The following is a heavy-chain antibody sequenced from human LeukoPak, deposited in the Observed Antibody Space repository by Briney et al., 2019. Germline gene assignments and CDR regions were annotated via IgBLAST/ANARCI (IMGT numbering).Heavy chain of an antibody. CDR1: GFTVSSNY. CDR2: IKQDGSEK. D-gene: IGHD1-20*01. Sequence: PGGSLRLSCAASGFTVSSNYMSWVRQAPGKGLEWVANIKQDGSEKYYVDSVKGRFTISRDNAKNSLYLQMNSLRAEDTAVYYCARDAYNWKSTPDYWGRGTLVTVSS. V-gene: IGHV3-7*01. J-gene: IGHJ4*02. CDR3: ARDAYNWKSTPDY.